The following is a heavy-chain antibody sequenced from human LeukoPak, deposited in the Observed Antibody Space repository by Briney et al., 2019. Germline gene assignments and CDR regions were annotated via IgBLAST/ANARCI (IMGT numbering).Heavy chain of an antibody. CDR2: ISGSGGST. D-gene: IGHD3-3*01. J-gene: IGHJ4*02. Sequence: PGGSLRPSCAASGFTFSSYAMSWVRQAPGKGLEWVSAISGSGGSTYYADSVKGRFTISRDNSKNTLYLQMNSLRAEDTAVYYCAKDRLGRITIFGVINPFDYWGQGTLVTVSS. V-gene: IGHV3-23*01. CDR1: GFTFSSYA. CDR3: AKDRLGRITIFGVINPFDY.